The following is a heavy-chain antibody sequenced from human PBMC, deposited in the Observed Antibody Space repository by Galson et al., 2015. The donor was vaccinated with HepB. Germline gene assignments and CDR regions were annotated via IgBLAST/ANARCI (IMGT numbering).Heavy chain of an antibody. CDR3: AREGSSWFGVGVV. CDR2: IYYSGST. CDR1: GGSISSYH. V-gene: IGHV4-59*12. Sequence: ETLSLTCTVSGGSISSYHWSWIRQPPGKGLEWIGYIYYSGSTNYNPSLKSRVTISVDTSKNQFSLKLSSVTAADTAVYYCAREGSSWFGVGVVWGQGTTVTVSS. J-gene: IGHJ6*02. D-gene: IGHD6-13*01.